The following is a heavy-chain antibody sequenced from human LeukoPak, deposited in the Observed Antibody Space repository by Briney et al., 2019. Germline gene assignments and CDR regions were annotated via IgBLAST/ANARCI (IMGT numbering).Heavy chain of an antibody. CDR1: GFTFDDYG. J-gene: IGHJ6*03. CDR3: ARGVRAFIAAAGTEGNYYYYMDV. V-gene: IGHV3-20*04. D-gene: IGHD6-13*01. Sequence: GGSLRLSCAASGFTFDDYGMSWVRQAPGKGLEWVSGINWNGGSTGYADSVKGRFTISRDNAKNSLYPQMNSLRAEDTALYYCARGVRAFIAAAGTEGNYYYYMDVWGKGTTVTVSS. CDR2: INWNGGST.